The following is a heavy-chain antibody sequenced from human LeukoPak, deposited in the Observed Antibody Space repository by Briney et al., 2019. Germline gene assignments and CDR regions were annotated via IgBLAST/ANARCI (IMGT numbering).Heavy chain of an antibody. Sequence: ASVKVSCKASGYTFTSYYMHWVRQAPGQGLEWMGIINPSGGSTSYAQKFQGRVTMTRDTSTSTVYMELSSLRSEDTAVYYCAREYYHDSSGYSPDAFDIWGQGTMVTVSS. V-gene: IGHV1-46*01. CDR3: AREYYHDSSGYSPDAFDI. D-gene: IGHD3-22*01. J-gene: IGHJ3*02. CDR1: GYTFTSYY. CDR2: INPSGGST.